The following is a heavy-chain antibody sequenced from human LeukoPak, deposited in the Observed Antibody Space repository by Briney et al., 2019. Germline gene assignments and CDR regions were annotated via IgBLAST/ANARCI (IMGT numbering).Heavy chain of an antibody. CDR3: ARRGSSLDQ. CDR2: INYSGST. J-gene: IGHJ4*02. D-gene: IGHD6-6*01. Sequence: TPSETLSLTCTVSGGSISGYYWSRIRQPPGKGLEWIGYINYSGSTNYNPSLKSRVTISVDTSKNQFSLKLSSVTAADTAVYYCARRGSSLDQWGQGTLVTVSS. CDR1: GGSISGYY. V-gene: IGHV4-59*08.